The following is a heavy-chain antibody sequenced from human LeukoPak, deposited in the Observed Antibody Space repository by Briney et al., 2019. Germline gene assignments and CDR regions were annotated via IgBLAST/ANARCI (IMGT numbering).Heavy chain of an antibody. CDR3: VRAIGVVDCGTQTCKPYHFDK. D-gene: IGHD2-21*01. CDR2: ISNTENT. Sequence: PGGSLRLSCEASGLTVFSTIMSWVRQAPGKGLEWVSLISNTENTFYADSVKGRFTISRDNSKNTIHLQMDSLRGEDTAVYFCVRAIGVVDCGTQTCKPYHFDKWGQGTQVTVSS. CDR1: GLTVFSTI. J-gene: IGHJ4*02. V-gene: IGHV3-66*01.